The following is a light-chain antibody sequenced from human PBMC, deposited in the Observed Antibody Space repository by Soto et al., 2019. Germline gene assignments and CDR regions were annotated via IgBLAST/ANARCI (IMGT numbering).Light chain of an antibody. CDR3: QQYNRYCT. CDR1: QSISSW. J-gene: IGKJ1*01. V-gene: IGKV1-5*03. CDR2: TAS. Sequence: DIQMTQSPSTLSASVGDRVTITCRASQSISSWLAWYQQKPGKAPKLLIYTASSLESGVPSRFSGSGSGTEFTLTISSLQPDDFATYYCQQYNRYCTFGQGTKVEIK.